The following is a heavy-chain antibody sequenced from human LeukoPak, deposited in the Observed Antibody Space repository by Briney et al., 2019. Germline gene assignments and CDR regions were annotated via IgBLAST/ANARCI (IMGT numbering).Heavy chain of an antibody. CDR2: IIYSGTT. CDR3: ARHHISGYYYFDY. Sequence: EPSETLSLTCTVSGGSITSHYWNWIRQPPGKGLEWIGSIIYSGTTNYNPSLKSRVTISVDTSKSQFSLKLSSVAAADTAVYYCARHHISGYYYFDYWGQGTLVTVSS. J-gene: IGHJ4*02. D-gene: IGHD3-22*01. CDR1: GGSITSHY. V-gene: IGHV4-59*08.